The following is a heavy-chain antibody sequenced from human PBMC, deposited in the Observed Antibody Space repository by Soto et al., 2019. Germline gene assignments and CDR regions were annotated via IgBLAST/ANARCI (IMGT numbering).Heavy chain of an antibody. V-gene: IGHV1-69*13. D-gene: IGHD4-4*01. Sequence: SVKVSCKASGGTFSSYAISWVRQAPGQGLEWMGGIFPIFGTANYAQKFQGRVTITADESTSTAYMELSSLRSEDTAVYYCARAPFKYSNQYYYYGMDVWGQGTTVTVSS. CDR3: ARAPFKYSNQYYYYGMDV. CDR2: IFPIFGTA. CDR1: GGTFSSYA. J-gene: IGHJ6*02.